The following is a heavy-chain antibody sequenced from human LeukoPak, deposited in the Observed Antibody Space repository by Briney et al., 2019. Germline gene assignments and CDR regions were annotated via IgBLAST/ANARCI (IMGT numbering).Heavy chain of an antibody. J-gene: IGHJ4*02. CDR1: GGSINDYY. D-gene: IGHD1-14*01. V-gene: IGHV3-23*01. CDR3: AKGHSAHGTGFDC. CDR2: ISGSGDTT. Sequence: PSETLSLTCTVSGGSINDYYWSWVRQAPGKGLEWVSGISGSGDTTYYADSVKGRFTISRDNSKNTLYLQMNSLRVEDTGVYYCAKGHSAHGTGFDCWGQGTQVAVSS.